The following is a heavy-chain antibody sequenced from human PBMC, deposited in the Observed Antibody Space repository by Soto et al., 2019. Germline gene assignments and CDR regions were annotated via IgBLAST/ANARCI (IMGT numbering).Heavy chain of an antibody. J-gene: IGHJ4*02. V-gene: IGHV1-18*01. D-gene: IGHD3-10*01. Sequence: ASVKVSCKASGYTFASNGISWVRQAPGQGLEWMGWISAYNGNTNYAQKLQGRVTMTTDTSTSTAYMELRSLRSDDTAVYYCARGKWFGELLSNFDYWGQGTLVTVSS. CDR1: GYTFASNG. CDR3: ARGKWFGELLSNFDY. CDR2: ISAYNGNT.